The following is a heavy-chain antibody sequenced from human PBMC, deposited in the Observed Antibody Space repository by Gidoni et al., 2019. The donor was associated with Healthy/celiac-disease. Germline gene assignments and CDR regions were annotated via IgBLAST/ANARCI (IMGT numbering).Heavy chain of an antibody. CDR1: GGSISSSNYY. D-gene: IGHD3-10*01. V-gene: IGHV4-39*01. J-gene: IGHJ3*02. CDR3: ARSHMVRGVIGAFDI. CDR2: IYYSGSP. Sequence: QLQLQESGPGLVKPSETLSLTCTVSGGSISSSNYYWGWIRQPPGKGLGWIVSIYYSGSPYYNPSLKSRVTISVDTSKNQFSLKLSSVTAADTAVYYCARSHMVRGVIGAFDIWGQGTMVTVSS.